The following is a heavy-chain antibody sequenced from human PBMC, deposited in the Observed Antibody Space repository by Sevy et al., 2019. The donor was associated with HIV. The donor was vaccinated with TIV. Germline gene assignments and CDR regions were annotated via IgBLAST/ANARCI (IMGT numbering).Heavy chain of an antibody. CDR2: IYYSGST. D-gene: IGHD2-15*01. CDR3: ARDAARLPYYFDY. CDR1: GGSVSSGSYY. J-gene: IGHJ4*02. V-gene: IGHV4-61*01. Sequence: SETLSLTCTVSGGSVSSGSYYWSWIRQPPGKGLEWIGYIYYSGSTNYNPSLKSRVTISVDTSKNQFSLKLSSVTAADTAVYYCARDAARLPYYFDYWGPGTLVTVSS.